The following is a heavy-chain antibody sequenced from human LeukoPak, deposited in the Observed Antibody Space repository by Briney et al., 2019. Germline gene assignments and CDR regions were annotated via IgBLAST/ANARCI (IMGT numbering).Heavy chain of an antibody. D-gene: IGHD3-3*01. J-gene: IGHJ5*02. CDR3: ARDPVKVYDFWSGYNWFDP. CDR2: ISAYNGNT. V-gene: IGHV1-18*01. CDR1: GYTFTSYG. Sequence: ASVKVSCKASGYTFTSYGISWVRQAPGQGLEWMGWISAYNGNTNYAQKLQGRVTMTTDTSTSTAYMKLRSLRSDDTAVYYCARDPVKVYDFWSGYNWFDPWGQGTLVTVSS.